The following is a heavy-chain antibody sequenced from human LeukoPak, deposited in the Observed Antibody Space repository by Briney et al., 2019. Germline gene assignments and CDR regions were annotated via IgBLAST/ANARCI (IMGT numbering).Heavy chain of an antibody. CDR1: GFTFSTAW. D-gene: IGHD3-10*01. J-gene: IGHJ5*02. V-gene: IGHV3-74*01. CDR3: VRDLPRTSGP. Sequence: GGSLRLSCVASGFTFSTAWMHWARQTPGKGLVWVSHINGDGRRINYADDVKGRFTISRDNAKNTLYLQMNSLRVEDTAVYYCVRDLPRTSGPWGQGTLVTASS. CDR2: INGDGRRI.